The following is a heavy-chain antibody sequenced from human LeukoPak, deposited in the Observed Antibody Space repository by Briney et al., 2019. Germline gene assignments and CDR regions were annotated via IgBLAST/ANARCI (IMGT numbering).Heavy chain of an antibody. D-gene: IGHD3-22*01. CDR1: GYSISSGYY. CDR2: INHSGST. Sequence: SETLSLTCTVSGYSISSGYYWGWIRQPPGKGLEWIGEINHSGSTNYNPSLKSRVTISVDTSKNQFSLKLSSVTAADTAVYYCARPRERYYYDSSGYHAFDIWGQGTMVTVSS. V-gene: IGHV4-38-2*02. CDR3: ARPRERYYYDSSGYHAFDI. J-gene: IGHJ3*02.